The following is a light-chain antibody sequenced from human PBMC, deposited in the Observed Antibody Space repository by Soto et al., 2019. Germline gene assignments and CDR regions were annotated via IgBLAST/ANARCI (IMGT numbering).Light chain of an antibody. V-gene: IGKV1-33*01. CDR3: QQFDNVPLT. CDR2: DAS. J-gene: IGKJ4*01. CDR1: RDITDY. Sequence: DTQMTQSPSSLSASVGDRVAITCQASRDITDYLNWYQQKPGKAPKLLIYDASKLETGVPSRFSGSGSGTHFTLTITSLQPEDIATYYCQQFDNVPLTFGGGTKVEIK.